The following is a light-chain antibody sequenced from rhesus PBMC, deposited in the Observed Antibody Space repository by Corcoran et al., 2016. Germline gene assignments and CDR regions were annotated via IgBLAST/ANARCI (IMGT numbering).Light chain of an antibody. CDR3: QQYYSTPLS. J-gene: IGKJ2*01. Sequence: DIVMTQSPDSLAVSLGERVTINCKSSQRLLYSSNNTHYLAWYQQKPGKAPKLLIYWASTRESGVPNLVSGSGSGTDFTLTISGLQAEDVAVYYCQQYYSTPLSFGQGTKVEIK. CDR1: QRLLYSSNNTHY. V-gene: IGKV4-1*01. CDR2: WAS.